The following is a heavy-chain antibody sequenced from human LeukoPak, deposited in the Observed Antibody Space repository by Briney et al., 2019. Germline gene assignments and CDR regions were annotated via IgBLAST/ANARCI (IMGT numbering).Heavy chain of an antibody. CDR1: GFTFSSYA. V-gene: IGHV3-23*01. CDR3: AKGGDIVVVPAAIGHY. J-gene: IGHJ4*02. CDR2: ISGSGGST. Sequence: GGSLRLSCAASGFTFSSYAMSWVCQAPGKGLEWVSAISGSGGSTYYADSVKGRFTISRDNSKNTLYLQMNSLRAEDAAVYYCAKGGDIVVVPAAIGHYWGQGTLVTVSS. D-gene: IGHD2-2*01.